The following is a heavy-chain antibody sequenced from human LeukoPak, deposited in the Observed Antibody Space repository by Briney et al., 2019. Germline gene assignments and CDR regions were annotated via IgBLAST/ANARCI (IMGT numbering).Heavy chain of an antibody. CDR2: IYYSGST. V-gene: IGHV4-59*01. CDR3: ARYSSSWYLFDY. CDR1: GGSISSYY. Sequence: PSETLSLTCTVSGGSISSYYWSWIRQPPGKGLEWIGYIYYSGSTNYNPSLKSRVTISVDTSKNQFSPKLSSVTAADTAVYYCARYSSSWYLFDYWGQGTLVTVSS. J-gene: IGHJ4*02. D-gene: IGHD6-13*01.